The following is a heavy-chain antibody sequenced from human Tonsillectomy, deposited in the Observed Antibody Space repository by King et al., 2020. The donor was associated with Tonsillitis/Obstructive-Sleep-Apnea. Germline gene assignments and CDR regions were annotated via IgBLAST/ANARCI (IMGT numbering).Heavy chain of an antibody. CDR1: GGSFSGYY. CDR3: ARGVGRQEGTGPPYYFDY. D-gene: IGHD3-10*01. V-gene: IGHV4-34*01. J-gene: IGHJ4*02. CDR2: INHSGST. Sequence: VQLQQWGAGLLKPSETLSLTCAVYGGSFSGYYWSWIRQPPGKGLEWIGEINHSGSTNYNPSLKSRVTISVDTSKNQFSLKLSSVTAADTAGYYWARGVGRQEGTGPPYYFDYWGQGTLVTVSS.